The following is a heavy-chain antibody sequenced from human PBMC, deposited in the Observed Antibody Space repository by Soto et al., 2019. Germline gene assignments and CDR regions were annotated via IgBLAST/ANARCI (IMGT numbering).Heavy chain of an antibody. J-gene: IGHJ4*02. V-gene: IGHV1-69*02. D-gene: IGHD6-6*01. Sequence: VASVKVSFKASGGTFSSYTISWVRQAPGQGLEWMGRIIPILGIANYAQKFQGRVTITADKSTSTAYMELSSLRSEGTAVYYCARGSSSWNYWGQGTLVTVSS. CDR2: IIPILGIA. CDR1: GGTFSSYT. CDR3: ARGSSSWNY.